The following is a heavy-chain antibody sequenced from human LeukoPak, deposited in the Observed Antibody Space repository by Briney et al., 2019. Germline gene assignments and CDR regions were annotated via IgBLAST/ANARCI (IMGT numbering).Heavy chain of an antibody. D-gene: IGHD3-16*01. Sequence: PSETLSLTCTDSGGSNSSSSDFWGWIRQPPGKGLDWIGTMYDSGRTYYNSSLKSRVTISVDTSKNQFSLKLTSVTAADTAVYYCARETSQKGAHYMDVWGKGTTVTISS. CDR1: GGSNSSSSDF. CDR2: MYDSGRT. CDR3: ARETSQKGAHYMDV. V-gene: IGHV4-39*07. J-gene: IGHJ6*03.